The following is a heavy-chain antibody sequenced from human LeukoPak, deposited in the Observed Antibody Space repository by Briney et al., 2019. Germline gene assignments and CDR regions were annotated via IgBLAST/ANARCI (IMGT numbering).Heavy chain of an antibody. V-gene: IGHV3-66*04. CDR3: ASQNHYYGMDV. CDR1: GFTVSTNY. CDR2: IYSDGRT. Sequence: GGSLRLSCAAAGFTVSTNYMSWVRQAPGKGLEGVSIIYSDGRTKYAGSVKGRFTISKDNSKNTLHLQMNSLRGEDTAVYYCASQNHYYGMDVWGQGTTVTVSS. J-gene: IGHJ6*01.